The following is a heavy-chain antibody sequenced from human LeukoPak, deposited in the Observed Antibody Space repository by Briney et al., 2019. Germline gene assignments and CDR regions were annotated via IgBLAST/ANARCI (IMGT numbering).Heavy chain of an antibody. J-gene: IGHJ3*02. Sequence: GGSLRLSCAAAGFTFSSYWMSWVRQAPGKGLEWVANIKQDGSEKYYVDSVKGRFTISRDNAKNSLYLQMNSLRAEDTAVYYCARPGYYDSSGYYDAFDIWGQGTMVTVSS. V-gene: IGHV3-7*01. CDR1: GFTFSSYW. D-gene: IGHD3-22*01. CDR3: ARPGYYDSSGYYDAFDI. CDR2: IKQDGSEK.